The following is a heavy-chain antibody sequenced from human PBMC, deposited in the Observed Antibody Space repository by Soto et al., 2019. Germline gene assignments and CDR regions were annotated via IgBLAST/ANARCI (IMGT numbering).Heavy chain of an antibody. CDR1: GYSFTSYW. CDR2: IDPSDSYT. V-gene: IGHV5-10-1*01. CDR3: ATMSSPHYYYYGMDV. J-gene: IGHJ6*02. Sequence: PGESLKISCKGSGYSFTSYWISWVRQMPGKGLEWMGRIDPSDSYTNYSPSFQGHVTISADKSISTAYPQWSSLKASDTAMYYCATMSSPHYYYYGMDVWGQGTTVTVSS. D-gene: IGHD6-13*01.